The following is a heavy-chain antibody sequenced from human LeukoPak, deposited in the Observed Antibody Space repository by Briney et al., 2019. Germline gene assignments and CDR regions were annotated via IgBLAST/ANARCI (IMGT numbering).Heavy chain of an antibody. V-gene: IGHV1-18*04. CDR1: GYTFTSYY. CDR2: VSAYNGNT. CDR3: ARTHNYGTFDP. Sequence: ASVKVSCKASGYTFTSYYMHWVRQAPGQWLELMGWVSAYNGNTNYAQKFQGRVTMTTDTSTSTAYMELGSLRSDDTAVYYCARTHNYGTFDPWGQGTLVTVSS. D-gene: IGHD5-18*01. J-gene: IGHJ5*02.